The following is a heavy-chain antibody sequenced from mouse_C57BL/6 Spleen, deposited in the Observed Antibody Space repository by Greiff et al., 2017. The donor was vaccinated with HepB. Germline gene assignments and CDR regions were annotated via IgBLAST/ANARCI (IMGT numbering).Heavy chain of an antibody. V-gene: IGHV1-81*01. CDR1: GYTFTSYG. CDR2: IYPRSGNT. Sequence: VQLVESGAELARPGASVKLSCKASGYTFTSYGISWVKQRTGQGLEWIGEIYPRSGNTYYNEKFKGKATLTADKSSSTAYMELRSLTSEDSAVYFCARGGLRAWFAYWGQGTLVTVSA. D-gene: IGHD2-4*01. CDR3: ARGGLRAWFAY. J-gene: IGHJ3*01.